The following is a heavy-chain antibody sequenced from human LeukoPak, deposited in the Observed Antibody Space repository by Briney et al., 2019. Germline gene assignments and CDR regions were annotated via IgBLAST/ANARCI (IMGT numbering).Heavy chain of an antibody. CDR2: ISNSGSVT. J-gene: IGHJ4*02. CDR3: ATRISTTHGLDY. D-gene: IGHD1-1*01. V-gene: IGHV3-23*01. CDR1: GFTFSTFG. Sequence: GGSLRLSSVASGFTFSTFGMTWVRQAPGTGLEWVSSISNSGSVTTYADSVRGRFTISRDNSKNTLYLQMHGLRAEDMAVYYCATRISTTHGLDYWGQGTLVTVSS.